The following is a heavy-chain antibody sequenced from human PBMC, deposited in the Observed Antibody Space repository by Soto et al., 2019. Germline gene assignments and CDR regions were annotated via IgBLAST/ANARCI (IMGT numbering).Heavy chain of an antibody. Sequence: ASVKVSCKASGYTFTSYDISWVRQAPGQGLEWMGWISVYNGNTNYARKLQGRVTLSTDTSTNTAYMELRSLRSDDTALYYCARLPHPPHYDYIFDYWGQGTPVTVSS. CDR2: ISVYNGNT. CDR3: ARLPHPPHYDYIFDY. D-gene: IGHD3-16*01. CDR1: GYTFTSYD. J-gene: IGHJ4*02. V-gene: IGHV1-18*01.